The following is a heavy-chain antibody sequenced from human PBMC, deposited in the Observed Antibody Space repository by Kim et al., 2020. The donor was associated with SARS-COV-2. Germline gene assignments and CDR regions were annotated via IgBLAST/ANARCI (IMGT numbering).Heavy chain of an antibody. J-gene: IGHJ4*02. V-gene: IGHV4-39*01. Sequence: SETLSLTCTVSGGSMRSNSYYWGWLRQPPGKGLEWIGIMHYRGNTHYTPSLKSRVSISVDTSKNQFSLKLSSVTAADTAVYYCARHFPPGYDTAIVYGYFGYWGQGTLVTVSS. CDR3: ARHFPPGYDTAIVYGYFGY. CDR1: GGSMRSNSYY. CDR2: MHYRGNT. D-gene: IGHD6-13*01.